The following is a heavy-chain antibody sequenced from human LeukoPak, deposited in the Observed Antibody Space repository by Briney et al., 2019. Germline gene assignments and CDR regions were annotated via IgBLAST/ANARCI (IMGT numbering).Heavy chain of an antibody. D-gene: IGHD4-17*01. J-gene: IGHJ3*02. CDR2: IRSKINTYAT. Sequence: PGGSLRLSCAASGFTFSGSAVHWVRQASGKGLEWVGRIRSKINTYATVYGASVKGRFTISRDDSKNTAYLQMNSLKTEDTAVYYCTRATRLDYGDYNDAFDIWDQGTMVTVSS. CDR1: GFTFSGSA. V-gene: IGHV3-73*01. CDR3: TRATRLDYGDYNDAFDI.